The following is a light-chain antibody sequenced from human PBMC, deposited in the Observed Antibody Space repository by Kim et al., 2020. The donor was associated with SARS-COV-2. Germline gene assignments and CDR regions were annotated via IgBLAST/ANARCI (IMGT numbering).Light chain of an antibody. CDR1: TSNVGNKY. CDR2: DNN. J-gene: IGLJ2*01. V-gene: IGLV1-51*01. Sequence: GQKVTIPCSGRTSNVGNKYFSWYQQLPGTAPKLLIYDNNKRPSGIPDRFSGSKSGTAATLGITGLQTGDEADYYCGTWDSSLSAVVFGGGTQLTVL. CDR3: GTWDSSLSAVV.